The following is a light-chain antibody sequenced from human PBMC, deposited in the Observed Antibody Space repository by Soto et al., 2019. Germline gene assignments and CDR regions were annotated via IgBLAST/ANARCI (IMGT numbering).Light chain of an antibody. CDR3: QQYGSSPWT. CDR1: QSVSSSY. CDR2: GAS. J-gene: IGKJ1*01. Sequence: EILLTQSPGTLSLSPGERATLSCRASQSVSSSYLAWYQQKPGQAPRLLIYGASSRATGIPDRFSGSGSGTDFTLTISRLEPEDFAVYYCQQYGSSPWTFGQGTKEEIK. V-gene: IGKV3-20*01.